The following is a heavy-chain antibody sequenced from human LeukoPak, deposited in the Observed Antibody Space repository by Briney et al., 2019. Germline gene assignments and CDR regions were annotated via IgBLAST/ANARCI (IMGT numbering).Heavy chain of an antibody. J-gene: IGHJ5*02. CDR1: GFTFSSYS. V-gene: IGHV3-21*01. Sequence: GGSLRLSCAASGFTFSSYSMNWVRQAPGKGLEWVSSISSSSSYIYYADSVKGRFTISRDNAKNSLYLQMNSLRADDTAVYYCVRIPNSANFPNWFDPWGQGTLVTVSS. D-gene: IGHD2/OR15-2a*01. CDR2: ISSSSSYI. CDR3: VRIPNSANFPNWFDP.